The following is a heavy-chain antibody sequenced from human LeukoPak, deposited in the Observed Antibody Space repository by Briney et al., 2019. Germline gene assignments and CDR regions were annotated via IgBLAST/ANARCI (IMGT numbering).Heavy chain of an antibody. Sequence: GGSLRLSCAASEFTVSSNYMSWVRQAPGKGLEWVSIICSDGSTYYADSVKGRFTISRDNSKNTLYLQMNSLRAEDTAVYYCARANWYFDIWGRGTLVTVSS. CDR1: EFTVSSNY. J-gene: IGHJ2*01. V-gene: IGHV3-53*01. CDR2: ICSDGST. CDR3: ARANWYFDI.